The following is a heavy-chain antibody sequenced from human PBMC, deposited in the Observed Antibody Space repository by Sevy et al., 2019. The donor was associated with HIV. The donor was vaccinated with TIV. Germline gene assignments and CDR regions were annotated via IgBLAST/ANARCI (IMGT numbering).Heavy chain of an antibody. Sequence: GGSLRLSCAASGFTFGSYWMTWVRQAPGKGLEWVANIKEDGSGRFYVDSVRGRFTDSRDNAKTTLYVQMNNLRGEDTALYYCARLYSSSSGRGLDNWGQGALVTVSS. CDR3: ARLYSSSSGRGLDN. V-gene: IGHV3-7*01. CDR1: GFTFGSYW. CDR2: IKEDGSGR. D-gene: IGHD6-6*01. J-gene: IGHJ4*02.